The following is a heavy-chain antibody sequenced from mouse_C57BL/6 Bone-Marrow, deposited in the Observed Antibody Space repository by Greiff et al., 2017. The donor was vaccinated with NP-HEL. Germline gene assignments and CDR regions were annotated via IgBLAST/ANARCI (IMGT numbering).Heavy chain of an antibody. D-gene: IGHD2-1*01. V-gene: IGHV7-3*01. J-gene: IGHJ2*01. CDR1: GFTFTDYY. CDR3: ARSPYGNYDY. CDR2: IRNKANGYTT. Sequence: DVKLVESGGGLVQPGGSLSLSCAASGFTFTDYYMSWVRQPPGKALEWLGFIRNKANGYTTEYSASVKGRFTISRDNSQSILYLQMNALRAEDSATYYCARSPYGNYDYWGQGTTLTVSS.